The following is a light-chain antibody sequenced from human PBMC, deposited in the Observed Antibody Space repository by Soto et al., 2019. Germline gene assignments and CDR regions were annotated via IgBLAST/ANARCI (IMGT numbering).Light chain of an antibody. CDR2: DDT. J-gene: IGLJ3*02. Sequence: QSVLTQPPSVSAAPGRGVTMSCSGTSSNIGRNFVAWYQQLPGTAPKLLIYDDTKRPYGIPGRFSASKSGTSATLAITGLQTGDEADYYCGTWDSSLSVLVFGGGTKVTVL. CDR3: GTWDSSLSVLV. CDR1: SSNIGRNF. V-gene: IGLV1-51*01.